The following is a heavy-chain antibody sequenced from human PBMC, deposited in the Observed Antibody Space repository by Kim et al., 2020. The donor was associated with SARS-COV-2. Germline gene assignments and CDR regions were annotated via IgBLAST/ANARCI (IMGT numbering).Heavy chain of an antibody. V-gene: IGHV3-33*01. CDR1: GFTFSSYG. J-gene: IGHJ6*02. CDR3: AREKGYCSSTSCYEMWGYYYYGMDV. Sequence: GGSLRLSCAASGFTFSSYGMHWVRQAPGKGLEWVAVIWYDGSNKYYADSVKGRFTISRDNSKNTLYLQMNSLRAEDTAVYYCAREKGYCSSTSCYEMWGYYYYGMDVWGQGTTVTVSS. D-gene: IGHD2-2*01. CDR2: IWYDGSNK.